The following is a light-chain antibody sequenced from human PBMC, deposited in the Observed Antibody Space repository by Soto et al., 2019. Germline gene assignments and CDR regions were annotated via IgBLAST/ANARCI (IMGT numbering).Light chain of an antibody. CDR2: DAS. CDR1: QSVSSN. CDR3: QQYNNWPPWT. J-gene: IGKJ1*01. Sequence: EIVMTQSPATLSVSPGDRDTLSCRASQSVSSNLAWYQQKPGQAPRLLIYDASIRGTGIPARFSASGSGTEFNLTISSLQFEDYAVYYCQQYNNWPPWTFGQGTKVDIK. V-gene: IGKV3-15*01.